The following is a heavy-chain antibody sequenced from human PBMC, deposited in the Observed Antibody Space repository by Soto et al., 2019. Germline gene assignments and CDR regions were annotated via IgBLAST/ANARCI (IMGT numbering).Heavy chain of an antibody. CDR2: SRHKANRYNT. CDR1: GFTLSDYY. Sequence: EVQLVESGGGLVQPGGSLRLSCAGSGFTLSDYYMDWVRQAPGKGLEWVGRSRHKANRYNTEYAASVKGRFTVSRDESMNPRHLQKTSRKPEHTVLYCRVRASHYGSVTWNFDSWGKATVVTVPS. CDR3: VRASHYGSVTWNFDS. J-gene: IGHJ4*02. D-gene: IGHD3-10*01. V-gene: IGHV3-72*01.